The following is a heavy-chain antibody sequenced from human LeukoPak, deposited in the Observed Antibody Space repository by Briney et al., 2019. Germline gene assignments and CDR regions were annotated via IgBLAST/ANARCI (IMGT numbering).Heavy chain of an antibody. J-gene: IGHJ6*03. CDR2: IYAGGTT. CDR1: GFTVSSNF. V-gene: IGHV3-66*02. Sequence: GGSLRLSCAASGFTVSSNFMSWVRQAPGKGLEWVSVIYAGGTTYYADSVKGRFTISRDNSKNTLYLQMNSLRAEDTAVYYCARVRFYYYYMDVWGKGTTVTVSS. CDR3: ARVRFYYYYMDV.